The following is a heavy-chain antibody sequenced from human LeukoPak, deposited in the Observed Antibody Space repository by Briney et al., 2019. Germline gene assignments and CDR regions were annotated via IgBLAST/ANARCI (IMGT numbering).Heavy chain of an antibody. D-gene: IGHD2-15*01. CDR3: ARAGSGDY. J-gene: IGHJ4*02. CDR2: ISSGSSYI. Sequence: GGSLRLSCAASGFTFSSYPMNWVRQAPGKGLEWVSSISSGSSYIYYADSMKGRFTISRDNAKNSLYLQMNSLRAEDTAVYYFARAGSGDYWGQGTLVTVSS. V-gene: IGHV3-21*01. CDR1: GFTFSSYP.